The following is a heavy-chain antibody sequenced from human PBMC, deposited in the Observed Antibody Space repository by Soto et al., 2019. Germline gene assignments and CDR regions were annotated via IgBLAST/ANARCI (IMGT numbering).Heavy chain of an antibody. V-gene: IGHV4-34*01. CDR2: INHSGST. J-gene: IGHJ4*02. CDR1: SGSFSGYY. CDR3: ARQGRADY. Sequence: SETLSLTCAVYSGSFSGYYWSWIRQPPGKGLEWIGEINHSGSTNYNPSLKSRVTISVDTSKNQFSLKLSSVTAADTAVYYCARQGRADYWGQGTLVTVSS.